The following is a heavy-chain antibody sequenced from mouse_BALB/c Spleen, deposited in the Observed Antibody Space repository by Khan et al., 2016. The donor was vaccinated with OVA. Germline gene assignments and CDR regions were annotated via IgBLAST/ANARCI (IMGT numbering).Heavy chain of an antibody. V-gene: IGHV2-6-1*01. CDR2: IWSDGTT. CDR3: ARQPYYHYYVMDY. Sequence: QVQLKESGPGLVAPSQSLSITCTISGFSLTNYGIHWVRHPPGTGLDWLVGIWSDGTTTYTSVLKSKLSISKDNSKSQVFLKMHSLQIDDTAMYYCARQPYYHYYVMDYWGQGTSVTVSS. CDR1: GFSLTNYG. D-gene: IGHD2-10*01. J-gene: IGHJ4*01.